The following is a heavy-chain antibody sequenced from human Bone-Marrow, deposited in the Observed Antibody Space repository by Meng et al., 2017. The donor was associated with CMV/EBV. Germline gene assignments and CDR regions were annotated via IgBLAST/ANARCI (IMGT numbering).Heavy chain of an antibody. J-gene: IGHJ6*02. CDR1: GGSISNSDYY. CDR2: LYYGGNT. Sequence: SETLSLTCSVSGGSISNSDYYWGWIRQPPGKGLEWIGNLYYGGNTYYNPSLKSRVTISVDTSKKQLFLKLSSVTAADTAVYYCARDRGAVPAAGYYYGMDVWGQGTTVTVSS. V-gene: IGHV4-39*07. D-gene: IGHD2-2*01. CDR3: ARDRGAVPAAGYYYGMDV.